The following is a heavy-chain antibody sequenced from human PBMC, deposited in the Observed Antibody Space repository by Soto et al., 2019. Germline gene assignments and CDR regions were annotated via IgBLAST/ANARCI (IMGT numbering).Heavy chain of an antibody. CDR2: INPSGGST. Sequence: ASVKVSCKASGYTFTSYYMHWVRQAPGQGLEWMGIINPSGGSTSYAQKFQGRVTMTRDTSTSTVYMELSSLRSEDTAVYYCARPPVDAGSPHYYGMDVWGQGTTVTVSS. CDR3: ARPPVDAGSPHYYGMDV. D-gene: IGHD5-18*01. V-gene: IGHV1-46*01. CDR1: GYTFTSYY. J-gene: IGHJ6*02.